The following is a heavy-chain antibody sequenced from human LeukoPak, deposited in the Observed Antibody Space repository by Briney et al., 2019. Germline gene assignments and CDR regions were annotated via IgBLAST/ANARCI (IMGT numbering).Heavy chain of an antibody. CDR2: IYYSGST. Sequence: TSETLPLTCTVSGGSISSNYWSWIRQPPGKGLECIGYIYYSGSTNYNPSLESRVTISVDTSKNQFSLKLSSVTAADTAVYYCARTAGYSYGNFDYWGQGTLVTVSS. CDR3: ARTAGYSYGNFDY. CDR1: GGSISSNY. D-gene: IGHD5-18*01. J-gene: IGHJ4*02. V-gene: IGHV4-59*01.